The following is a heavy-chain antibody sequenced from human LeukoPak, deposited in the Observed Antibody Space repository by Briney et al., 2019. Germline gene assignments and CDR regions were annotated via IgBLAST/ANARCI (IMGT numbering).Heavy chain of an antibody. CDR1: GGSISRYF. J-gene: IGHJ4*02. CDR2: IYTSGST. CDR3: ARHGSYCSGSSCYSRRLYYFDY. D-gene: IGHD2-2*01. Sequence: SETLSLTCTVSGGSISRYFWSWIRQSPGKGLEWIGDIYTSGSTNYSPSLESRVTMSVDTSKNQVSLNLSSVTAADSAVYYCARHGSYCSGSSCYSRRLYYFDYWGQGALVSVFS. V-gene: IGHV4-4*09.